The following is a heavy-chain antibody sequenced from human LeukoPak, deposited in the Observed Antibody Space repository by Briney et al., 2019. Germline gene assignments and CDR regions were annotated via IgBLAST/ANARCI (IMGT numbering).Heavy chain of an antibody. D-gene: IGHD6-6*01. Sequence: GGSLRLSCAASGFTLGSSWMSWVRQAPGKGLEWVANIKQDGSEVYYVDSVEGRFTVSRDNAKNSLSLQMNSLRGEDTAVYYCVRALGSSSADFWGQGALVTVPS. V-gene: IGHV3-7*01. CDR1: GFTLGSSW. CDR2: IKQDGSEV. CDR3: VRALGSSSADF. J-gene: IGHJ4*02.